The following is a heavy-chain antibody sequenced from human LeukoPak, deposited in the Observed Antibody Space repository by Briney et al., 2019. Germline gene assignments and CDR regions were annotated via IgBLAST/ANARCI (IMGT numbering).Heavy chain of an antibody. CDR2: INPNSGGT. V-gene: IGHV1-2*02. J-gene: IGHJ3*02. CDR3: ARGSWQLWFGFGAFDI. D-gene: IGHD5-18*01. Sequence: AASVKVSCKASGYTFTGYYMHWVRQAPGQGLEWMGWINPNSGGTNYAQKFQGRVTMTRDTSISTAYMELSRLRSDDTAVYYCARGSWQLWFGFGAFDIWGQGTMVTVSS. CDR1: GYTFTGYY.